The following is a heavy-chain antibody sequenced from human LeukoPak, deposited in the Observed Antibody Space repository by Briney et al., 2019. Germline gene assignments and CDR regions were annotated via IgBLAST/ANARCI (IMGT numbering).Heavy chain of an antibody. J-gene: IGHJ4*02. CDR1: GFTFSSYG. D-gene: IGHD3-16*02. CDR3: AKLWGSYRPFDY. V-gene: IGHV3-33*06. CDR2: IWYDGSNK. Sequence: GGSLRLSCAASGFTFSSYGMHWVRQAPGKGLEWVAVIWYDGSNKYYADSVKGRFTISRDNSKNTLYLQMNSLRAEDTAVFYCAKLWGSYRPFDYWGQGTLVTVSS.